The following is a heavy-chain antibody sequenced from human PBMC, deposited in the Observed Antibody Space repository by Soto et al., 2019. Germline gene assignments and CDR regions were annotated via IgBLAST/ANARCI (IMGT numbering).Heavy chain of an antibody. Sequence: GGSLRLSCSASGFTFINYVMHWVRQAPGKGLEYVSGISSYGDNTYYADSVKGRFTISRDNSKNTLYLQMSSLRTEDTAIYYCPYSSGWYRFDYWGQGTLVTVSS. CDR1: GFTFINYV. D-gene: IGHD6-19*01. CDR3: PYSSGWYRFDY. V-gene: IGHV3-64D*06. J-gene: IGHJ4*02. CDR2: ISSYGDNT.